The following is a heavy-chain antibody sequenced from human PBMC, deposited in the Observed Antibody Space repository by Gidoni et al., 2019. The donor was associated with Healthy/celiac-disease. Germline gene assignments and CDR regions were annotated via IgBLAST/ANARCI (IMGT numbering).Heavy chain of an antibody. J-gene: IGHJ2*01. CDR3: AREGTDSYYWYFDL. CDR2: ISAYNGNT. Sequence: PGQGLEWMGWISAYNGNTNYAQKLQGRVTMTTDTSTSTAYMELRSLRSDDTAVYYCAREGTDSYYWYFDLWGRGTLVTVSS. V-gene: IGHV1-18*01. D-gene: IGHD2-21*01.